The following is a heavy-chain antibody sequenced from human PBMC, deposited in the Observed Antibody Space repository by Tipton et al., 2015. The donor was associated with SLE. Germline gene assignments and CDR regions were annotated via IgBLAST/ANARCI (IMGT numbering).Heavy chain of an antibody. Sequence: TLSLTCAVSGGSISSDDYYWTWIRQPAGKGLEWIGDVYTGKSSNYNPSLRSRVTISLEMSKNQFSLKLNSVTAADTAVYYCARDHSGAYGSGSYGLHYWGQGTLVTVSS. CDR2: VYTGKSS. J-gene: IGHJ4*02. CDR1: GGSISSDDYY. CDR3: ARDHSGAYGSGSYGLHY. D-gene: IGHD3-10*01. V-gene: IGHV4-61*09.